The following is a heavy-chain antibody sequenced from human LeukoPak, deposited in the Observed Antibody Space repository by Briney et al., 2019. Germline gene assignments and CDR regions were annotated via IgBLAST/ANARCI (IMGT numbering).Heavy chain of an antibody. D-gene: IGHD2-2*01. Sequence: SETLTLTCAASGVSISRYYWSWIRQPAGKGLEWIGRIYTIGSTSYNPALKSRVTMSVVTSKSQFSLKLSSVTAADTAVYYCARDIVVVPAATKTYNWFDPWGQGTLVTVSS. V-gene: IGHV4-4*07. CDR2: IYTIGST. J-gene: IGHJ5*02. CDR1: GVSISRYY. CDR3: ARDIVVVPAATKTYNWFDP.